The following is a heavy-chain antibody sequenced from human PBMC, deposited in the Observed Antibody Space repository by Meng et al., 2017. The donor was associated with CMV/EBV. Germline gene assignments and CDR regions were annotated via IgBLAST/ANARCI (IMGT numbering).Heavy chain of an antibody. CDR1: GGTFSSYA. CDR3: AREVGYCSSTSCYKGDY. CDR2: IIPIFGTA. V-gene: IGHV1-69*05. J-gene: IGHJ4*02. Sequence: SVKVSCKASGGTFSSYAISWVRQAPGQGLEWMGGIIPIFGTANYAQKFQGRVTMTRNTSISTAYMELSSLRSEDTAVYYCAREVGYCSSTSCYKGDYWGQGTLVTVSS. D-gene: IGHD2-2*02.